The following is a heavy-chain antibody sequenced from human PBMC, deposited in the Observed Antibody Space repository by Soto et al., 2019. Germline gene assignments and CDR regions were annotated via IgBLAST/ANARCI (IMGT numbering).Heavy chain of an antibody. D-gene: IGHD2-2*01. CDR3: ASPGXSSTSCPGYYYYYGMDV. J-gene: IGHJ6*02. V-gene: IGHV1-2*02. CDR1: GYTFTGYY. Sequence: ASVKVSCKASGYTFTGYYMHWVRQAPGQGLEWMGWINPNSGGTNYAQKFQGRVTMTRDTSISTAYMELSRLRSDDTAVYYCASPGXSSTSCPGYYYYYGMDVWGQGTTVTVSS. CDR2: INPNSGGT.